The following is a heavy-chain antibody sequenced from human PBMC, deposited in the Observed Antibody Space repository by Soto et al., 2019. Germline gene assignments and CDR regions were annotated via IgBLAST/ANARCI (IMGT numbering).Heavy chain of an antibody. CDR1: GFTFSSYA. CDR3: ARVGRGYSYGSDFDY. CDR2: ISGSGGST. J-gene: IGHJ4*02. V-gene: IGHV3-23*01. D-gene: IGHD5-18*01. Sequence: EVQLLESGGGLVQPGGSLRLSCAASGFTFSSYAMSWVRQAPGKGLEWVSAISGSGGSTYYADSVKGRFTISRDNSKNTLYLQMNSLRAEDTAVYYCARVGRGYSYGSDFDYWGQGTLVTVSS.